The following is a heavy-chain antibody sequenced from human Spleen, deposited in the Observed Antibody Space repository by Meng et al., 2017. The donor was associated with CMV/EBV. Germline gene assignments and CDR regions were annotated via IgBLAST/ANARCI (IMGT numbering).Heavy chain of an antibody. CDR1: GYNFDIYG. CDR3: ARAGAAVTTNFDF. V-gene: IGHV1-18*01. CDR2: VSAENGDT. Sequence: QIQFVQSGPELRRPWASVKVSCKASGYNFDIYGITWVRQAPGQGLEWGGWVSAENGDTDYGQKFQGRVTVTADTFTNTAYMEMRSLRSDDSAMYYCARAGAAVTTNFDFWGQGTLVTVSS. D-gene: IGHD4-17*01. J-gene: IGHJ4*02.